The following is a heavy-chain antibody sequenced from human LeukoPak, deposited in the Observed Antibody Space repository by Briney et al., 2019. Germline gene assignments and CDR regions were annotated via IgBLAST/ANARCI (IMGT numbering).Heavy chain of an antibody. V-gene: IGHV4-39*01. Sequence: SETLSLTCSVSGGSLSSSSYYWGWIRQPPGKGLEWIGNIYYSGNTYYNPSLKSRVTISVDTSKNQFSLKLSSVTAADTAVYYCARPPVLPEYAFDIWGQGTMVSVSS. CDR3: ARPPVLPEYAFDI. J-gene: IGHJ3*02. D-gene: IGHD2-2*01. CDR2: IYYSGNT. CDR1: GGSLSSSSYY.